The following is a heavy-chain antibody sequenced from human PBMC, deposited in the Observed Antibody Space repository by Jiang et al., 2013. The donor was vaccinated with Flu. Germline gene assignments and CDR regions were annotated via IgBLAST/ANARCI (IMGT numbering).Heavy chain of an antibody. Sequence: VQLVESGGGLVQPGRSLRLSCAASGFTFDDYAMHWVRQAPGKGLEWVSGISWNSGSIGYADSVKGRFTISRDNAKNSLYLQMNSLRAEDTALYYCAKDIGGVEMATQTNDAFDIWGQGTMVTVSS. CDR3: AKDIGGVEMATQTNDAFDI. CDR1: GFTFDDYA. CDR2: ISWNSGSI. J-gene: IGHJ3*02. D-gene: IGHD5-24*01. V-gene: IGHV3-9*01.